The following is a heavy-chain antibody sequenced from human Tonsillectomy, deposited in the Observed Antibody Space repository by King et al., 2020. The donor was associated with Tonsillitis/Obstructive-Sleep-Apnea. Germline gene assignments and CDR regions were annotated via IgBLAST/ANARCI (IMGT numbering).Heavy chain of an antibody. CDR1: GGTFSSYA. Sequence: QLLQSGAEVKKPGSSVKVSCKASGGTFSSYAISLVLQAPGQGLELMGGSITIFGTANYAQKFQGRVSITADESTSTAYMELSSRRSEDTAVYYCASQDGELQFDYWGQGTLVTVSS. J-gene: IGHJ4*02. V-gene: IGHV1-69*01. D-gene: IGHD4-17*01. CDR2: SITIFGTA. CDR3: ASQDGELQFDY.